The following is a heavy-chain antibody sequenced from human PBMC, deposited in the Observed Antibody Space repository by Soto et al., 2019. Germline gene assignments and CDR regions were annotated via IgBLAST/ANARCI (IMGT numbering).Heavy chain of an antibody. J-gene: IGHJ1*01. CDR2: INPSGGST. Sequence: QVQLVQSGAEVKKPGASVKVSCKASEYTFTSYYMHWVRQAAGQGLEWMGIINPSGGSTSYAQKYQGTVTMTRDTATSTVYMELSSLRSEDTAVYYCAQSGYSSSGGYFQHWGQGTLVTVSS. CDR3: AQSGYSSSGGYFQH. V-gene: IGHV1-46*03. D-gene: IGHD6-13*01. CDR1: EYTFTSYY.